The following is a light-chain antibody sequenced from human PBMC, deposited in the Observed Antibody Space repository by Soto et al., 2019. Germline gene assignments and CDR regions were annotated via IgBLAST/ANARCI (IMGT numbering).Light chain of an antibody. J-gene: IGKJ1*01. CDR2: AAS. Sequence: DIQMTQSPSSLSASVGDRVTITCRASQSISSYLNWYQQKPGKAPKLLIYAASSLQSGVPSRFSGSVSGTDFTLTISSLQPEDFATYYCQQSYSTSRTFGQETKVDIK. CDR3: QQSYSTSRT. V-gene: IGKV1-39*01. CDR1: QSISSY.